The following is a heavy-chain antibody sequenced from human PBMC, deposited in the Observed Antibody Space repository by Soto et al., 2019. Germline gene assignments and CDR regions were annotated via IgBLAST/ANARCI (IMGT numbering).Heavy chain of an antibody. CDR3: ARLGWELSNYFDP. D-gene: IGHD1-26*01. J-gene: IGHJ5*02. Sequence: QVQLQESGPGLVKPSETLSLTCAVSGGSISSHNWWSWVRQPPGKGLEWIGEVFHSGSTTYNPSLKGRVTISLDRTENQFSLRLSSVTAADTAVYYCARLGWELSNYFDPWGQGTLVTVSS. V-gene: IGHV4-4*02. CDR2: VFHSGST. CDR1: GGSISSHNW.